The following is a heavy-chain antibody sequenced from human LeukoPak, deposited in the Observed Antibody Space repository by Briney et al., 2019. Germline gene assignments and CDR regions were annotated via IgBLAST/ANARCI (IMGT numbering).Heavy chain of an antibody. CDR2: IWYDGSKR. Sequence: GGSLRLSCAASGFTFRTHGMHWLRQAPGKGLEWVAVIWYDGSKRYYADSVKGRFTISRDDSKNTVFLQMTSLRVDDTGVYYCARDLGTTNYYFDHWGQGTLVTVSS. V-gene: IGHV3-33*01. D-gene: IGHD7-27*01. CDR3: ARDLGTTNYYFDH. J-gene: IGHJ4*02. CDR1: GFTFRTHG.